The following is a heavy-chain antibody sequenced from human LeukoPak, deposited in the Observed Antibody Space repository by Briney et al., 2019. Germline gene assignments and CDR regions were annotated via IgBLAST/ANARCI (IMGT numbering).Heavy chain of an antibody. J-gene: IGHJ2*01. V-gene: IGHV4-59*01. CDR3: ASSTFKHWYFDL. CDR1: GGSISSYY. D-gene: IGHD2-2*01. Sequence: SETLSLTCTVSGGSISSYYWSWLRQPPGKGLEWIGYIYYSGSTNYNPSLKSRVTISVDTSKNQFSLKLSSVTAADTAVYYCASSTFKHWYFDLWGRGTLVTVSS. CDR2: IYYSGST.